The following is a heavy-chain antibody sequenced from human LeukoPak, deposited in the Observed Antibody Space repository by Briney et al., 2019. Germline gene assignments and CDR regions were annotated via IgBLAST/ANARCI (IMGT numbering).Heavy chain of an antibody. CDR2: IYYSGST. CDR3: ARDHGIAATGSSYYFGMDV. Sequence: SETLSLTCTVSGGSISSSSYYWGWIRQPPGKGLEWIGNIYYSGSTYYNPSLKSRVTISVDTSRDQFSLKLSSVTAADTAVYYCARDHGIAATGSSYYFGMDVWGQGTTVTVSS. CDR1: GGSISSSSYY. D-gene: IGHD6-13*01. V-gene: IGHV4-39*07. J-gene: IGHJ6*02.